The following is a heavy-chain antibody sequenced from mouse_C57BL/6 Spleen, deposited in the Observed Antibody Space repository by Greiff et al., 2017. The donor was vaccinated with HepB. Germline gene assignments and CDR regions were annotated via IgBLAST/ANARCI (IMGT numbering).Heavy chain of an antibody. CDR3: TRQYDGSSYFDY. V-gene: IGHV1-15*01. J-gene: IGHJ2*01. Sequence: QVQLQQSGAELVRPGASVTLSCKASGYTFTDYEMHWVKQTPVHGLEWIGAIDPETGGTAYNQKFKGKAILTADKSSSTAYMELLSLTSEDSAFYYCTRQYDGSSYFDYWGQGTTLTVSS. CDR1: GYTFTDYE. CDR2: IDPETGGT. D-gene: IGHD1-1*01.